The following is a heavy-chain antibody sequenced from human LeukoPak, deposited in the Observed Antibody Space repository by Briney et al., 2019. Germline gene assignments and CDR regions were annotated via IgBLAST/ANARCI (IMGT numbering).Heavy chain of an antibody. D-gene: IGHD3-10*01. J-gene: IGHJ4*02. CDR1: GFTFSRYA. CDR3: ARGLAYYYGSGSYYIDY. CDR2: ISGSGGST. V-gene: IGHV3-23*01. Sequence: GGSLRLSCAASGFTFSRYAMSWARQAPGKGLEWVSAISGSGGSTYYADSVKGRFTTSRDSSKNTMYLQMNGLRAEDTAVYYCARGLAYYYGSGSYYIDYWGQGTLVTVSS.